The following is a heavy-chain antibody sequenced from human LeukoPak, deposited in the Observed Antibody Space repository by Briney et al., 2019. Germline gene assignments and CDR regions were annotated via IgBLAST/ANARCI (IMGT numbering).Heavy chain of an antibody. Sequence: GGSLRLSCAASGFTVSSNYMSWVRQAPGKGLEWVSVIYSGGSTYYADSVKGRFTIPRDNSNNTLYLQMNSLRAEDTAVYYCARDSWASDYYYYYMDVWGKGTTVTVSS. J-gene: IGHJ6*03. CDR1: GFTVSSNY. CDR2: IYSGGST. V-gene: IGHV3-53*01. CDR3: ARDSWASDYYYYYMDV. D-gene: IGHD1-26*01.